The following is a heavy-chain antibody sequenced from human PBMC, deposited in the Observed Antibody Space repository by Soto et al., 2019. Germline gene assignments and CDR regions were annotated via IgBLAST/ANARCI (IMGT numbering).Heavy chain of an antibody. CDR3: ARHLERRSWYYYYMDV. V-gene: IGHV4-39*01. CDR1: GGSISMPTYY. Sequence: SETLSLTYTVSGGSISMPTYYWGWIRQPPGKGLEWIGTSHYSGSTYYNPSLKSRVTISVDTSKNQFSLKLTSVTATDTAVYYCARHLERRSWYYYYMDVWGKGTTVTVSS. J-gene: IGHJ6*03. D-gene: IGHD1-1*01. CDR2: SHYSGST.